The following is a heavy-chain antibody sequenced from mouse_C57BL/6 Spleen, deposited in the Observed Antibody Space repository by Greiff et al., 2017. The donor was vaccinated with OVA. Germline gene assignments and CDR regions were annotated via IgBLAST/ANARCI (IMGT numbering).Heavy chain of an antibody. CDR1: GYTFTSYW. Sequence: QVQLQQPGAELVKPGASVKLSCKASGYTFTSYWMHWVKQRPGRGLEWIGRVEPNSGGTKYNEKFKSKATLTVDKPSSTAYMQLSSLTSEDAAVYYCARWGSSLLDYWGQGTTLTVSS. V-gene: IGHV1-72*01. CDR2: VEPNSGGT. CDR3: ARWGSSLLDY. D-gene: IGHD1-1*01. J-gene: IGHJ2*01.